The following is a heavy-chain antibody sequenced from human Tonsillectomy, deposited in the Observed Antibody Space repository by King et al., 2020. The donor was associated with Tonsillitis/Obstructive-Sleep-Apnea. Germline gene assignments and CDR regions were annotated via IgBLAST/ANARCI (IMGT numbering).Heavy chain of an antibody. J-gene: IGHJ1*01. CDR1: GFSLNTIGVG. V-gene: IGHV2-5*01. CDR3: THRLSMPAADH. CDR2: IYWNDNY. Sequence: ITLKESGPPLVKPPETLTLTCNFSGFSLNTIGVGVGWIRQPPGKALEWLAIIYWNDNYRYSPSLKSRLTVTKDTSKNQVVLTMTNMGPVDTATYYCTHRLSMPAADHWGQGTMVTVSS. D-gene: IGHD2/OR15-2a*01.